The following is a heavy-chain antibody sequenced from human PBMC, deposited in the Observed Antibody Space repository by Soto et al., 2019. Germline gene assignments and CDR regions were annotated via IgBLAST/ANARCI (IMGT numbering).Heavy chain of an antibody. D-gene: IGHD2-15*01. V-gene: IGHV4-39*01. CDR3: ARQVIIVEGAAIYY. CDR2: IYYRGNT. Sequence: SETLSLTCTVSGDSISSSSYCWGWIRQPPGKGLDWIASIYYRGNTYYNPSLKSRVTISADTSKNQFSLKLSSVTAADTAVYYCARQVIIVEGAAIYYWGQGTLVTVSS. J-gene: IGHJ4*02. CDR1: GDSISSSSYC.